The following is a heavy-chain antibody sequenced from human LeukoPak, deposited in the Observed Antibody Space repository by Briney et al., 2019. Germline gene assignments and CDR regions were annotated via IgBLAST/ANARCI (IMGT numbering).Heavy chain of an antibody. CDR3: AKPETAMAVLDY. Sequence: AGGSLRLSCAASGFTFTKYWMTWVRQAPGKGLGWVAFIRYDGSNKYYADTVKGRFTISRDNSKNTLYLQMNSLRAEDTAVYYCAKPETAMAVLDYWGQGTLVTVST. D-gene: IGHD5-18*01. CDR2: IRYDGSNK. CDR1: GFTFTKYW. J-gene: IGHJ4*02. V-gene: IGHV3-30*02.